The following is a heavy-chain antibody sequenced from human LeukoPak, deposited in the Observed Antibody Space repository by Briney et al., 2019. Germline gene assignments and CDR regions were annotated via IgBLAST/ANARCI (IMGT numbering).Heavy chain of an antibody. CDR1: GFTFSSYA. Sequence: GGSLRLSCAASGFTFSSYAMSWVRQAPGKGLEWVSASSGSGGSTYYTDSVKGHFTISRDNSKSTLYLQMDSLRAEDTAVYYCAKEVLDYESPYWHFDVWGRGTLVTVSS. CDR2: SSGSGGST. D-gene: IGHD4-17*01. J-gene: IGHJ2*01. CDR3: AKEVLDYESPYWHFDV. V-gene: IGHV3-23*01.